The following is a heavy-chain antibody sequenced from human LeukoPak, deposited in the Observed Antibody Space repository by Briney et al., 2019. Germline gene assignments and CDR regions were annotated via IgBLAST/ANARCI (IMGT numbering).Heavy chain of an antibody. CDR3: AKDSCSSSSWTGGFDI. D-gene: IGHD2-2*01. V-gene: IGHV3-23*01. Sequence: GGSLRLSCAASGFTFSSYAMSWVRQAPGKGLEWVSDISGSGGSTYYADSVKGRFTISRDNSKNTVFLQMNSLRAEDTAVYYCAKDSCSSSSWTGGFDIWGQGTTVTVSS. CDR1: GFTFSSYA. J-gene: IGHJ3*02. CDR2: ISGSGGST.